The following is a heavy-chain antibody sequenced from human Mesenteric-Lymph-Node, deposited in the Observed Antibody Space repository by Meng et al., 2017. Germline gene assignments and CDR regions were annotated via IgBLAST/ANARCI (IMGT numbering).Heavy chain of an antibody. J-gene: IGHJ4*02. Sequence: ASVKVSCKASGYTFTSYDINWVRQAPGQGLEWMGWISAYNGNTNYAQKLQGRVTMTTDTSTSTAYMELRSLRSDDTAVYYCAIDMITFGGVIVISFDYWGQGTLVTVSS. CDR1: GYTFTSYD. D-gene: IGHD3-16*02. CDR3: AIDMITFGGVIVISFDY. CDR2: ISAYNGNT. V-gene: IGHV1-18*01.